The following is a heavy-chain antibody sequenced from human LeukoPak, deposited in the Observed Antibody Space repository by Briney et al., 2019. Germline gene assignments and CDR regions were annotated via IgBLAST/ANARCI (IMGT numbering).Heavy chain of an antibody. J-gene: IGHJ4*02. Sequence: SETLSLTCSVSGGSISIYYWSWIRQPPGKGLEWIGYVYNSGSTDYNPSLKSRVTISVDTSKNQFSLKLNSVTDADTAVYYCASKSSDHGELRFDYWGQGTLVTVSS. D-gene: IGHD1-7*01. CDR3: ASKSSDHGELRFDY. CDR1: GGSISIYY. V-gene: IGHV4-59*01. CDR2: VYNSGST.